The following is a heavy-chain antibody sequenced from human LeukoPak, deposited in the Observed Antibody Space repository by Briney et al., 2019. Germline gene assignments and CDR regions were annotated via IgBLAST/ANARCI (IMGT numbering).Heavy chain of an antibody. CDR3: AREDGGAFDI. J-gene: IGHJ3*02. CDR2: ISYDGSNK. V-gene: IGHV3-30-3*01. Sequence: GGSLRLSCAASGYTFSSYAMHWVRQAPGKGLKWVAVISYDGSNKYYADSVKGRFTISRDNSKNTLYLQMNSLRAEDTAVYYCAREDGGAFDIWGQGTMVTVSS. CDR1: GYTFSSYA. D-gene: IGHD3-10*01.